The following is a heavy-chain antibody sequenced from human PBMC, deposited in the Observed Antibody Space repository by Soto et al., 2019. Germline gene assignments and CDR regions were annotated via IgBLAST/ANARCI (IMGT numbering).Heavy chain of an antibody. Sequence: PSETLSLTCAVSGGSISSGGYSWSWIRQPPGKGLEWIGYIYHSGSTYYNPSLKSRVTISVDRSKNQFSLKLSSVTAADTAVYYCARGVKYYYDSSGPFDYWGQGTLVTVSS. CDR3: ARGVKYYYDSSGPFDY. CDR1: GGSISSGGYS. D-gene: IGHD3-22*01. J-gene: IGHJ4*02. CDR2: IYHSGST. V-gene: IGHV4-30-2*01.